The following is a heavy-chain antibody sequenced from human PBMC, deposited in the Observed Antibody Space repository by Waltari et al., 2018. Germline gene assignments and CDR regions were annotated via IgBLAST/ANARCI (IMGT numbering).Heavy chain of an antibody. CDR2: IIPIFGTA. D-gene: IGHD2-15*01. V-gene: IGHV1-69*01. CDR1: GGTFSSYA. CDR3: ARGAGYCSGGSCYSRGDYYYYMDV. Sequence: QVQLVQSGAEVKKPGSSVKVSCKASGGTFSSYAISWVRQAPGHGLEWMGGIIPIFGTANYAQKFQGRVTITADESTSTAYMELSSLRSEDTAVYYCARGAGYCSGGSCYSRGDYYYYMDVWGKGTTVTVSS. J-gene: IGHJ6*03.